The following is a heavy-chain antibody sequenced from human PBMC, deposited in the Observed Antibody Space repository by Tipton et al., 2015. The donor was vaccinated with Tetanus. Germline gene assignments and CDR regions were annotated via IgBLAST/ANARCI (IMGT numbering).Heavy chain of an antibody. V-gene: IGHV3-48*02. CDR3: ARIYGSGSYYPEYYFDY. CDR2: ISSSSSSTI. J-gene: IGHJ4*02. CDR1: GFTFSDYS. D-gene: IGHD3-10*01. Sequence: SLRLSCIASGFTFSDYSMNWVRQAPGKGLEWVSYISSSSSSTIYYADSVKGRFTISRDNAKNSLYLQMNSLRDEDTAVYYCARIYGSGSYYPEYYFDYWGQGTLVTVSS.